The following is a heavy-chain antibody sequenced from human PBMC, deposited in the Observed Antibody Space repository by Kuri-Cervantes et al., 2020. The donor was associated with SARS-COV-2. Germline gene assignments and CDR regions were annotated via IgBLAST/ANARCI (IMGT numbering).Heavy chain of an antibody. J-gene: IGHJ6*02. CDR2: ISYDGSNK. Sequence: LSLTCAASGFTFSSYAMHWVRQAPGKGLEWVAVISYDGSNKYYADSVKGRFTISRDNSKSTLYLQMNSLRAEDTAVYYCARSTWGSGHYYGMDVWGQGTTVT. D-gene: IGHD7-27*01. CDR3: ARSTWGSGHYYGMDV. CDR1: GFTFSSYA. V-gene: IGHV3-30-3*01.